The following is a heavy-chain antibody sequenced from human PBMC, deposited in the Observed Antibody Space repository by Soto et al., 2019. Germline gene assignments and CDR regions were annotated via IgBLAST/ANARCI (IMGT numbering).Heavy chain of an antibody. CDR2: VFYSGST. CDR1: GYSILSTNFY. CDR3: VSHGKGPDRPLSHYGMAL. J-gene: IGHJ6*04. Sequence: SATLSLTCIFAGYSILSTNFYWGLSRQPPGQGLEWVGTVFYSGSTYYSPSLKGRVTISLDKPKNQFSLSLTSVTAADTAVYYCVSHGKGPDRPLSHYGMALWGKVTKV. V-gene: IGHV4-39*01.